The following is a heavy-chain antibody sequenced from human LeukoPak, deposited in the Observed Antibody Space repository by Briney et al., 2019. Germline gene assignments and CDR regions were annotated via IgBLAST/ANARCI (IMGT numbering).Heavy chain of an antibody. J-gene: IGHJ5*02. CDR2: IWYDGSNK. CDR3: AKDREGGSWFDP. V-gene: IGHV3-33*06. CDR1: GFTVSSNY. Sequence: TGGSLRLSCAASGFTVSSNYMSWVRQAPGKGLEWVSVIWYDGSNKYYADSVKGRFTISRDNSKNTLYLQMNSLRAEDTAVYYCAKDREGGSWFDPWGQGTLVTVSS. D-gene: IGHD1-26*01.